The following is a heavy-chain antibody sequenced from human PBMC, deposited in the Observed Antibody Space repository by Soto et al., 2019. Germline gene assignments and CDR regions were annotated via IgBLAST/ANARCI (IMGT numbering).Heavy chain of an antibody. Sequence: PSETLSLTCTVSGGSISRGDSYWSWIRQPPGKGLEWIGYIYYSGSTYYNPSLKSRVTISVDTSKNQFSLKLSSVTAADTAVYYCARPLYSYGPMDVWGQGTTVTVS. CDR1: GGSISRGDSY. V-gene: IGHV4-30-4*02. CDR2: IYYSGST. J-gene: IGHJ6*02. D-gene: IGHD5-18*01. CDR3: ARPLYSYGPMDV.